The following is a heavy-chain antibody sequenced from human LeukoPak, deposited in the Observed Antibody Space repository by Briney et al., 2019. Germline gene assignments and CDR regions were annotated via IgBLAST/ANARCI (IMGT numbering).Heavy chain of an antibody. V-gene: IGHV4-59*08. CDR2: IYYSGST. D-gene: IGHD3-22*01. J-gene: IGHJ4*02. CDR1: GGSISSYY. CDR3: ARTLTYYYASSGYYFDY. Sequence: PSETLSLTCTVSGGSISSYYWSWIRQPPGKGLEWIGYIYYSGSTNYNPSLKSRVTISVDTSKNQFSLKPSSVTAADTAVYYCARTLTYYYASSGYYFDYWGQGTLVTVSS.